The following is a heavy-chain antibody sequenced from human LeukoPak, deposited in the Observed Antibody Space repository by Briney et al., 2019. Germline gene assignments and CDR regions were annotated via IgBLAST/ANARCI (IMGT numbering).Heavy chain of an antibody. CDR2: INHSGST. D-gene: IGHD1-7*01. CDR3: ARGRELPDAFDI. Sequence: SETLSLTCAVYGGSFSGYYWSWIRQPPGKGLEWIGEINHSGSTNYNPSLKSRVTISVDTSKNQFSLKLSSVTAADTAVYYCARGRELPDAFDIWGQGTMVTVSS. J-gene: IGHJ3*02. V-gene: IGHV4-34*01. CDR1: GGSFSGYY.